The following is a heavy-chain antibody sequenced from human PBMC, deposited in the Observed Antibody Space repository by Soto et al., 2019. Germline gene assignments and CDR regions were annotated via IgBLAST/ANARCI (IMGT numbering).Heavy chain of an antibody. CDR1: GGSISGSPYH. CDR2: IGDDGRV. D-gene: IGHD6-13*01. J-gene: IGHJ4*02. V-gene: IGHV4-39*02. Sequence: SETLSLTCTVSGGSISGSPYHWGWIRQPPGKGLEWIGSIGDDGRVYYNPSLTGRATLFVDTSKNRFSLNLSSVTAADTAVYYCARTYSSSWPFDYWGQGTLVTVSS. CDR3: ARTYSSSWPFDY.